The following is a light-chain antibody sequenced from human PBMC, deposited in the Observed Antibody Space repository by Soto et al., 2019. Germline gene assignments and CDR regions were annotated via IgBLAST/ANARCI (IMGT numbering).Light chain of an antibody. J-gene: IGLJ3*02. CDR2: DVS. CDR3: CSYAGSYTWV. V-gene: IGLV2-11*01. Sequence: QSALTQPRSVSGSHGQSVTISCTGTSSDVGGYNYVSWYQQHPGKAPKLMIYDVSKRPSGVPDRFSGSKSGNTASLTISGVQAEDEADYYCCSYAGSYTWVFGGGTKLTVL. CDR1: SSDVGGYNY.